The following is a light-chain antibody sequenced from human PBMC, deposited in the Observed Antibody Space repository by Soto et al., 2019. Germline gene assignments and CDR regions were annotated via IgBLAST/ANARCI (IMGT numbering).Light chain of an antibody. V-gene: IGKV3-20*01. CDR2: GTS. CDR3: QHYGSSLFT. Sequence: EIVLTHSPGTLSLSPGERATLSCSASQSVTSTYLAWFKHKPGQAPRLLIYGTSNRATGIPDRFSGSGSGTDFTLTISRLEPEDFAVYYCQHYGSSLFTFGHGTRLEIK. J-gene: IGKJ5*01. CDR1: QSVTSTY.